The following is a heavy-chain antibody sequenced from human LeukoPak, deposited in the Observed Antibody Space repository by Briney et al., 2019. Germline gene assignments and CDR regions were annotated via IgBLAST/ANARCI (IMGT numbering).Heavy chain of an antibody. CDR3: ARDTDSRGSP. CDR2: IYTSGST. CDR1: GGSISSGSYY. J-gene: IGHJ5*02. Sequence: SETLSLTCTVSGGSISSGSYYWSWIRQPAGKGLEWIGRIYTSGSTNYNPSLKSRVTISVDTSKNQFSLKLSSVTAADTAVYYCARDTDSRGSPWGQGTLVTVSS. D-gene: IGHD3-22*01. V-gene: IGHV4-61*02.